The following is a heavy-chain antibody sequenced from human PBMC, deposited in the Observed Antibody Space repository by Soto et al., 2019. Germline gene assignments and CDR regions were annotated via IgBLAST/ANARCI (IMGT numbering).Heavy chain of an antibody. Sequence: GASVKVSCKASGYTFTSYDINWVRQATGQGLEWMGWMNPNSGNTGYAQKFQGRVTMTRNTSISTAYMELSSLRSEDTAVYYCARVTYSSSWYVGYDNWFDPWGQGTLVTVS. CDR2: MNPNSGNT. V-gene: IGHV1-8*01. D-gene: IGHD6-13*01. CDR1: GYTFTSYD. CDR3: ARVTYSSSWYVGYDNWFDP. J-gene: IGHJ5*02.